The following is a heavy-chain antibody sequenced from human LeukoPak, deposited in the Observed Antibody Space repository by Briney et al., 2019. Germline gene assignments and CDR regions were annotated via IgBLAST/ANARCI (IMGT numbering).Heavy chain of an antibody. D-gene: IGHD3-10*01. CDR1: GFTFSSYS. V-gene: IGHV3-21*01. J-gene: IGHJ4*02. CDR3: ARTGDYYGSGSYYDY. Sequence: GGSLRLSCAASGFTFSSYSMNWVRQAPGKGLEWVSSISSSSSYIYYADSVKGRFTFSRDNAKNSLYLQMNSLRAEDTAVYYCARTGDYYGSGSYYDYWGQGTLVTVSS. CDR2: ISSSSSYI.